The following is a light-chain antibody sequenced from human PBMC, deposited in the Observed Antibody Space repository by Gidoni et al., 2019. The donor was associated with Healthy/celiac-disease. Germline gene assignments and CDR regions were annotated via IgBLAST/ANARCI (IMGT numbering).Light chain of an antibody. V-gene: IGKV3-11*01. J-gene: IGKJ4*01. CDR1: QSVSSY. Sequence: EIVWTQSPATLSLSPGERATLSCRASQSVSSYLAWYQQKPGQAPRLLIYDASNRATGIPARFSGSGSGTDFPLTISSLEPEDFAVYYCQQRSNWPGTFGGGTKVEIK. CDR2: DAS. CDR3: QQRSNWPGT.